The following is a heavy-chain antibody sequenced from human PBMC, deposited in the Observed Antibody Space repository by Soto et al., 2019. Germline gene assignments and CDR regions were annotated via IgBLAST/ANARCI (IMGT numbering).Heavy chain of an antibody. Sequence: EVQLLESGGGLVQPGGSLRLSCAASGFIFSNYWMSWVRQAPGKGLEWVANIKHDGSEKYYVDSVKGRFTVSRDNAENALYLQMNSLRAEDTAVYYCARALGGADYWGQGTLVTVSS. D-gene: IGHD3-16*01. J-gene: IGHJ4*02. CDR2: IKHDGSEK. CDR3: ARALGGADY. CDR1: GFIFSNYW. V-gene: IGHV3-7*05.